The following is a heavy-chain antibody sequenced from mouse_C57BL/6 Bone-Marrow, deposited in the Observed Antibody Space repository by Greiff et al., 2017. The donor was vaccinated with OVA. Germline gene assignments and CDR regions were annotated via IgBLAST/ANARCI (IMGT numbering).Heavy chain of an antibody. J-gene: IGHJ2*01. CDR1: GFTFSSYA. Sequence: EVKLMESGGGLVKPGGSLKLSCAASGFTFSSYAMSWVRQTPEKRLEWVATISDGGSYTYYPDNVKGRFTISRDNAKNNLYLQMSHLKSEDTAMYYCAREGDYDWGQGTTLTVSS. V-gene: IGHV5-4*01. CDR3: AREGDYD. D-gene: IGHD2-4*01. CDR2: ISDGGSYT.